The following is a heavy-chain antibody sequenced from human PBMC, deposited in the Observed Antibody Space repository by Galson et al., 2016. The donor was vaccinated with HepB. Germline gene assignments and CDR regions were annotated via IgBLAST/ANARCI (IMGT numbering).Heavy chain of an antibody. CDR2: ISGSGGST. Sequence: LRLSCAASGVTFSRCVMSWVRQAPGRGPEWVSAISGSGGSTYYSDSVKGRFAISRDNSKNTLYLQMNSLRADDTAVYYCVKDQHDSSGYYLGVDYWGQGTLVTVSS. D-gene: IGHD3-22*01. J-gene: IGHJ4*02. CDR1: GVTFSRCV. CDR3: VKDQHDSSGYYLGVDY. V-gene: IGHV3-23*01.